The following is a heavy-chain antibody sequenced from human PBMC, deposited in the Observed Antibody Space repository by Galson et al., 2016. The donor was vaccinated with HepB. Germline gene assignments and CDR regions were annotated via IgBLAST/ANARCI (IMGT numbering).Heavy chain of an antibody. Sequence: LRLSCAASGFTFTNYAIHWVRQPPGKGLEWVAVVSHDGSTTYYGDFVKGRFTVSRDNAKDTVFLQMNSLRAEDTAVYFCAKPRIQGDTYFDYWGQGTPVTVSS. CDR3: AKPRIQGDTYFDY. J-gene: IGHJ4*02. D-gene: IGHD1-26*01. V-gene: IGHV3-30*18. CDR1: GFTFTNYA. CDR2: VSHDGSTT.